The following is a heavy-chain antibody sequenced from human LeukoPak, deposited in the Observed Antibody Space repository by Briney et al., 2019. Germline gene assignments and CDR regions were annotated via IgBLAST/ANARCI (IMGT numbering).Heavy chain of an antibody. CDR2: INHSGST. CDR1: GGSFSGYY. J-gene: IGHJ4*02. CDR3: ARDRPPYSSLASFDY. Sequence: PSETLSLTCAVYGGSFSGYYWSWIRQPPGKGLEWIGEINHSGSTNYNPSLKSRVTISVDTSKNQFSLKLSSVTAADTAVYYCARDRPPYSSLASFDYWGQGTLVTVSS. V-gene: IGHV4-34*01. D-gene: IGHD6-6*01.